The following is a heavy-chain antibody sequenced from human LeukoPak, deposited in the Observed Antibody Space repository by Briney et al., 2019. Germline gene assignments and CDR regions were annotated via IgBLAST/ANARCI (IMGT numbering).Heavy chain of an antibody. D-gene: IGHD2-8*01. CDR3: LRVLAPTVGQWYFDF. J-gene: IGHJ4*02. CDR1: GFTFSDYP. Sequence: GGSLRLSCTASGFTFSDYPMSWVRQAPRKGREWLVFITTKPYGEIAHYDASVAGRFTASRDDSNSVAYLQMNFLRTDDTGVYHCLRVLAPTVGQWYFDFSGQGAMVTVSS. V-gene: IGHV3-49*02. CDR2: ITTKPYGEIA.